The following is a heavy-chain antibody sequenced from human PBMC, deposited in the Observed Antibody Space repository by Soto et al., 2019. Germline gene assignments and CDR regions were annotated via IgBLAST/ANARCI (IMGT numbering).Heavy chain of an antibody. J-gene: IGHJ4*02. Sequence: GGSLRLSCAASGFTFSSYAMTWVRQAPGKGLEWVSAISGSGGRTSYADSVKGRFTISRDNSHNTLYLQVHSLTAEDTAVYYCAKDGCSGGNSAFYFDFWGQGAQVTVSS. D-gene: IGHD3-10*02. CDR1: GFTFSSYA. CDR3: AKDGCSGGNSAFYFDF. CDR2: ISGSGGRT. V-gene: IGHV3-23*01.